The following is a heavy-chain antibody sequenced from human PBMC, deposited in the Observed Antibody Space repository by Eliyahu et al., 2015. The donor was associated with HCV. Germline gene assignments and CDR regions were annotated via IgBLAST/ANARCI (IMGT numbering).Heavy chain of an antibody. Sequence: QLQLQESGPGLVKPSETLSLTCTVSGGSISSSDYYWLWVRQSPGKGLEWIGGVFYTGSTHYNPSLRSRVTISVDTSKNQFSLKVNSVTAADTAIYYCARHRRASTGTTEYYYGMDVWGHGTRVTVSS. V-gene: IGHV4-39*01. CDR1: GGSISSSDYY. CDR3: ARHRRASTGTTEYYYGMDV. D-gene: IGHD1-1*01. CDR2: VFYTGST. J-gene: IGHJ6*02.